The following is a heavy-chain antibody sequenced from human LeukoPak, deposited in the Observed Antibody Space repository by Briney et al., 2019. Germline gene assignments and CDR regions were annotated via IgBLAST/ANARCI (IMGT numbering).Heavy chain of an antibody. CDR2: IHHSGST. V-gene: IGHV4-38-2*02. Sequence: KPSETLSLTCTVSGYSISSGYYWGWIRQPPGKGLEWIGSIHHSGSTYYTPSLKSRVTISLDTSKNQLSLKLSSVTAADTAVYYCASSLVYYGMDVWGQGTTVTVSS. CDR3: ASSLVYYGMDV. CDR1: GYSISSGYY. J-gene: IGHJ6*02.